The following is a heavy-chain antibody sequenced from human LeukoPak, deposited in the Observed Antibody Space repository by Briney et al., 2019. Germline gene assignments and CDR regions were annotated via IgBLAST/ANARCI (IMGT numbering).Heavy chain of an antibody. J-gene: IGHJ3*02. V-gene: IGHV4-61*02. CDR2: IYTSGST. D-gene: IGHD5-18*01. CDR1: GGSISSGSYY. CDR3: ASAGYSDAFDI. Sequence: SQTLSLTCTVSGGSISSGSYYWSWIRQPAGKGLEWIGRIYTSGSTNYNPSLKSRVTISVDTSKNQFSLKLCSVTAADTAVYYCASAGYSDAFDIWGQGTMVTVSS.